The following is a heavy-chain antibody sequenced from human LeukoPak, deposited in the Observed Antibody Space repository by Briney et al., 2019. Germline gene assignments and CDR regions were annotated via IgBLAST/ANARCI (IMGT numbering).Heavy chain of an antibody. J-gene: IGHJ6*02. D-gene: IGHD3-10*01. CDR2: INPNSGGT. CDR3: ARVGGWFEELLPTYYYYGMDV. CDR1: GYTFTGYY. V-gene: IGHV1-2*02. Sequence: ASVKVSCKASGYTFTGYYMHWVRQAPGQGLEWMGWINPNSGGTNYAQKFQGRVTMTRDTSISTAYMELSRLRSDDAAVYYCARVGGWFEELLPTYYYYGMDVWGQGTTVTVSS.